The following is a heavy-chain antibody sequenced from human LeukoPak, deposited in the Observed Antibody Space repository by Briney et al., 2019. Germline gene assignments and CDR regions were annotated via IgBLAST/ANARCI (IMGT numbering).Heavy chain of an antibody. CDR2: IYYSGST. Sequence: SETLSLTCTVSGGSISSSSYYWGWIRQPPGKGLEWIGSIYYSGSTYYDPSLKSRVTISVDTSKNQFSLKLTSVTAADTAVYYCARQTGSGLFILPGGQGTLVTVSS. V-gene: IGHV4-39*01. CDR1: GGSISSSSYY. J-gene: IGHJ4*02. D-gene: IGHD3/OR15-3a*01. CDR3: ARQTGSGLFILP.